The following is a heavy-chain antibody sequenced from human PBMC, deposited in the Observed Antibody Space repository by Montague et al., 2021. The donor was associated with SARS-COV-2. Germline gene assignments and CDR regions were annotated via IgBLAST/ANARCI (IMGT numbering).Heavy chain of an antibody. Sequence: SETLSLTCTVSGGSISSSSYYWGWIRQPPGKGLEWIGGIYYSGSTYYXXXLRSRVTISVDTSKNQFSLKLSSVTAADTAVYYCARQGDQLLLEYWFDPWGQGTLVTVSS. CDR1: GGSISSSSYY. V-gene: IGHV4-39*01. CDR3: ARQGDQLLLEYWFDP. J-gene: IGHJ5*02. CDR2: IYYSGST. D-gene: IGHD2-2*01.